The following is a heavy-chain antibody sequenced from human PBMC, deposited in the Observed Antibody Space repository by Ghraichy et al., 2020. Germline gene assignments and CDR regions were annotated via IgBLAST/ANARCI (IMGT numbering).Heavy chain of an antibody. CDR3: ARDGVLTGDIYYHYGIDV. V-gene: IGHV4-59*01. CDR1: GGSISSYY. CDR2: IYYSGSS. J-gene: IGHJ6*02. D-gene: IGHD7-27*01. Sequence: TLSLTCIVSGGSISSYYWSWIRQPPGKGLEWIGYIYYSGSSTYNPSLKSRVTISVDTPKNQFSLKLSSVTAADTAVYYCARDGVLTGDIYYHYGIDVWGQGTTVTVSS.